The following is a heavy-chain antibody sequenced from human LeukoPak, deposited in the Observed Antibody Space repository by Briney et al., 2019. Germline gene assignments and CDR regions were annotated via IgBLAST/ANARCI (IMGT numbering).Heavy chain of an antibody. J-gene: IGHJ4*02. CDR3: AGEGIAAAGTQI. Sequence: KASETLSLTCTVSGGSIGSYYWSWIRQPPGKGLEWIGYIYYSGSTNYNPSLKSRVTISVDTSKNQFSLKLSSVTAADTAVYYCAGEGIAAAGTQIWGQGTLVTVSS. CDR2: IYYSGST. V-gene: IGHV4-59*01. D-gene: IGHD6-13*01. CDR1: GGSIGSYY.